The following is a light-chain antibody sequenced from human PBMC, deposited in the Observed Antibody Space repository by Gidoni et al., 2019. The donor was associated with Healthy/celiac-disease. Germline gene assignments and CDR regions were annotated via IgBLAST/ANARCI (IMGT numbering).Light chain of an antibody. CDR2: AAS. J-gene: IGKJ2*01. V-gene: IGKV1-39*01. Sequence: DIQMSHSPSSLSASVGDRVTITCRASQSLSSYLYWYQQNPGKAPKLLIYAASSLPSGVTSRSSSSGAGTDVTITISSLQHEDVATYYYQQSYSTPHTFGQGTKLEIK. CDR1: QSLSSY. CDR3: QQSYSTPHT.